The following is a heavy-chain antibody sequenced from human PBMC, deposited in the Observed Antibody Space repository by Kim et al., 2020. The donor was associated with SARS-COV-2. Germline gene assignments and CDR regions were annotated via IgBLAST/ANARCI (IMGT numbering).Heavy chain of an antibody. CDR2: IYSGGST. CDR1: GFTVSSNY. D-gene: IGHD6-19*01. V-gene: IGHV3-53*01. CDR3: VRAHSSGWYEGSYYFDY. J-gene: IGHJ4*02. Sequence: GGSLRLSCAASGFTVSSNYMSWVRQAPGKGLEWVSVIYSGGSTYYADSVKGRFTISRDNSKNTLYLQMNSLRAEDTAVYYCVRAHSSGWYEGSYYFDYWGQGTLVTVSS.